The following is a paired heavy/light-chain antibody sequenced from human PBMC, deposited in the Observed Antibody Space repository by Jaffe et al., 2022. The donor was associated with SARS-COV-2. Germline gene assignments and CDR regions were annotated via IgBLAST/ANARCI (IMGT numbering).Light chain of an antibody. CDR1: SSDVGGYNY. J-gene: IGLJ2*01. CDR3: NSYAGSNSVV. Sequence: QSALTQPPSASGSPGQSVTISCTGTSSDVGGYNYVSWFQQHPGKAPRLIIYEVSKRPSGVPDRFSGSKSGNTASLTVSGLQAEDEADYYCNSYAGSNSVVFGGGTRLTVL. V-gene: IGLV2-8*01. CDR2: EVS.
Heavy chain of an antibody. D-gene: IGHD1-26*01. V-gene: IGHV1-2*02. J-gene: IGHJ3*02. Sequence: QVQLVQSGAEVKKPGASVKVSCKPSGYTFTAYYTHWVRQAPGQGLEWMGWINPNSGGTKYAQKFQGRVTMTRDTSIRTAYMELSRLRSDDTAVYYCARDEGWEGAFDIWGQGTMVTVSS. CDR3: ARDEGWEGAFDI. CDR1: GYTFTAYY. CDR2: INPNSGGT.